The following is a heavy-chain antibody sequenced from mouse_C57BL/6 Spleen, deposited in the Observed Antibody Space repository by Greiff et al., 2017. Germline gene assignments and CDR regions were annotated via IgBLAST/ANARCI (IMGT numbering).Heavy chain of an antibody. Sequence: VKLQESGAELVRPGTSVKVSCKASGYAFTNYLIEWVKQRPGQGLEWIGVINPGSGGTNYNEKFKGKATLTADKSSSTAYMQLSSLTSEDSAVYFCARVYSNFAWFAYWGQGTLVTVSA. CDR1: GYAFTNYL. J-gene: IGHJ3*01. CDR2: INPGSGGT. CDR3: ARVYSNFAWFAY. V-gene: IGHV1-54*01. D-gene: IGHD2-5*01.